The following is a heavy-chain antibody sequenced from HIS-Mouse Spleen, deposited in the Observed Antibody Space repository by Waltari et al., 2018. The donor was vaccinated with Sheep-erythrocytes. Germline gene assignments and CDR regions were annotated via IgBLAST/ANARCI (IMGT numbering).Heavy chain of an antibody. D-gene: IGHD7-27*01. CDR3: ARDRLGIFGY. CDR1: GGSISSSSYY. J-gene: IGHJ4*02. Sequence: QLQLQESGPGLVKPSETLSLTCTVSGGSISSSSYYWGWIRQPPGKGLEWIGSSYYSGSTSYTPSLKSRVTISVDTSKNQFSLKLSSVTAADTAVYYCARDRLGIFGYWGQGTLVTVSS. CDR2: SYYSGST. V-gene: IGHV4-39*07.